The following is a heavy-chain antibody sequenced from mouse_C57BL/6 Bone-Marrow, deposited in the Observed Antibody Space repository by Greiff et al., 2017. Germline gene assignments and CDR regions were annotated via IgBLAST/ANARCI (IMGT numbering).Heavy chain of an antibody. D-gene: IGHD1-1*01. CDR2: ISSGGSYT. J-gene: IGHJ1*03. CDR1: GFTFSSSG. Sequence: EVMLVESGGDLVKPGGSLKLSCAASGFTFSSSGMSWVRQTPDKRLEWVATISSGGSYTYYPDSVKGRFTISRDNAKNTLYLQMSSLKSEDTAMYYCARHYYGSSSWYFDVWGTGTTVTVSS. CDR3: ARHYYGSSSWYFDV. V-gene: IGHV5-6*01.